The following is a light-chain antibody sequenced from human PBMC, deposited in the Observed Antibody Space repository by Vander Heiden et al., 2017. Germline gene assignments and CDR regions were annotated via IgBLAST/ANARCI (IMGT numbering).Light chain of an antibody. CDR1: SSNIGTKS. J-gene: IGLJ3*02. V-gene: IGLV1-47*01. CDR3: GVWDDSLNVWV. Sequence: SVLTPSPSASAPPGQRVTFHSSGSSSNIGTKSVYWFQQQPGQPPKAVISEDDERPAGGPDRFSGSKSGTSASLAISGVRSDDEGDYYCGVWDDSLNVWVFGGGTRLTVL. CDR2: EDD.